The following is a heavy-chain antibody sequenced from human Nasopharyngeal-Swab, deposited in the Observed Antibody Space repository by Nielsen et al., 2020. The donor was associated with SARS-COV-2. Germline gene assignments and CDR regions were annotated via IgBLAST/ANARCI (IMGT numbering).Heavy chain of an antibody. CDR2: ISAYNGNT. D-gene: IGHD3-10*01. CDR3: ARDGSYVGSGDAFDI. CDR1: GYTFTSYG. J-gene: IGHJ3*02. V-gene: IGHV1-18*01. Sequence: ASVKVSCKASGYTFTSYGISWVRQAPGQGLEWMGWISAYNGNTNYAQKLQGRVTMTTDTSTSTAYMELRSLRSDDTAVYYCARDGSYVGSGDAFDIWGRGTMVTVSS.